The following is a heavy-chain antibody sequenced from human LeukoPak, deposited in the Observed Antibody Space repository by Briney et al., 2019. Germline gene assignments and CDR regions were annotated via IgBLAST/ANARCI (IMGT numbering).Heavy chain of an antibody. CDR3: AKDPCPYCDNSYI. Sequence: GGSLRLSCAASGFTFSNYAMSWVRQAPGKGLEWVSSISNSGGTIYYADSVKGRFIVSRDNSKNTLYLQMNSLRAEDTAVYYCAKDPCPYCDNSYIWGQGTTVTVSS. D-gene: IGHD2-21*01. V-gene: IGHV3-23*01. CDR2: ISNSGGTI. J-gene: IGHJ3*02. CDR1: GFTFSNYA.